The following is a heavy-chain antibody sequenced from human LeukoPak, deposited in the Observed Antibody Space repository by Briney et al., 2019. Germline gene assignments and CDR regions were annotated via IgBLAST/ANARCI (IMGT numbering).Heavy chain of an antibody. D-gene: IGHD3-10*01. CDR1: GFTFSSYA. CDR2: ISGSGGST. Sequence: GGSLRLSCAASGFTFSSYAMSWVRQAPGKGLEWVSAISGSGGSTYYADSVKGRFTISRDNSKNTLYLQMNSLRAEDTAVYYCAKDRDHYYGSGSYYIPPHWFDPWGQGTLVTVSS. J-gene: IGHJ5*02. CDR3: AKDRDHYYGSGSYYIPPHWFDP. V-gene: IGHV3-23*01.